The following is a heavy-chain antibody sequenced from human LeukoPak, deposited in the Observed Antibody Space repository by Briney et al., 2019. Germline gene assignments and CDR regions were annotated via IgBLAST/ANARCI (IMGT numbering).Heavy chain of an antibody. V-gene: IGHV3-33*01. Sequence: PGGSLRLSCAASGFTFSSYGMHWVRQAPGKGLEWVAVIWYDGSNKYYADSVKGRFTISRDNSKNTLYLQMNSLRAEDTAVYYCARGGDILTGYPTTPEGPFDYWGQGTLVTASS. CDR3: ARGGDILTGYPTTPEGPFDY. D-gene: IGHD3-9*01. J-gene: IGHJ4*02. CDR2: IWYDGSNK. CDR1: GFTFSSYG.